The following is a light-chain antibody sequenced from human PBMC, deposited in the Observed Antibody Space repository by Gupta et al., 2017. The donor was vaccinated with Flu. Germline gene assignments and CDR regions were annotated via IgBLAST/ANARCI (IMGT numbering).Light chain of an antibody. J-gene: IGLJ3*02. CDR1: SRDVGGFNY. Sequence: SVSGSPRQSITISCTGPSRDVGGFNYVSWYQQHSEKAPNFIIYEVSNPHAGFSNRFSGSNSRNTASLTVSGLQADDEADYYCCSYTSSGTLLFGGGTKLTVL. CDR2: EVS. V-gene: IGLV2-14*01. CDR3: CSYTSSGTLL.